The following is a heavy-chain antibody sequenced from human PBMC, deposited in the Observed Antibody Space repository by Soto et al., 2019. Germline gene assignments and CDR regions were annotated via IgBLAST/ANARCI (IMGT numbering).Heavy chain of an antibody. J-gene: IGHJ4*02. CDR3: ARDSGWPILNFDN. D-gene: IGHD3-10*01. CDR1: DFDFSSYG. Sequence: SLRLSCASSDFDFSSYGIHWVRQSPGNGLEWVAASSYDGRETFYADSAKGRFTVSKEMSKNTAFLQMNALRHEDTAVYFCARDSGWPILNFDNWGQGTPVTVSS. CDR2: SSYDGRET. V-gene: IGHV3-30*03.